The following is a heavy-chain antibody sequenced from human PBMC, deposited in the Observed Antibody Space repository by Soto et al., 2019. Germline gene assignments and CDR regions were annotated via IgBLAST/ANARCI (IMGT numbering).Heavy chain of an antibody. CDR3: ARKLGIGHSPLRH. CDR1: GFPFTSYG. CDR2: INTNGNR. J-gene: IGHJ4*02. Sequence: EVQLLESGGGLVQPGGSLRLSGAASGFPFTSYGVSWVRQAPGKGLEWVSTINTNGNRHYADSVKGRFTISRDSSESMLYLDMNNLRAEDTALYYCARKLGIGHSPLRHWGQGTLVTVSS. V-gene: IGHV3-23*01. D-gene: IGHD7-27*01.